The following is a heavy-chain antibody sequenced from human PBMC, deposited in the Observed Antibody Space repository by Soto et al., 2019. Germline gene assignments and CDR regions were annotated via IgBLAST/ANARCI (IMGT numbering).Heavy chain of an antibody. Sequence: PGGPLRLCCAASGCTFSNAWMSWVRQAPGKGLEWVGRIKSKTDGGTTDYAAPVKGRFTISRDDSKNTLYLQMNSLKTEDTAVYYCTTDLDTAMVSYWGQGTLVTVSS. CDR1: GCTFSNAW. CDR3: TTDLDTAMVSY. J-gene: IGHJ4*02. D-gene: IGHD5-18*01. CDR2: IKSKTDGGTT. V-gene: IGHV3-15*07.